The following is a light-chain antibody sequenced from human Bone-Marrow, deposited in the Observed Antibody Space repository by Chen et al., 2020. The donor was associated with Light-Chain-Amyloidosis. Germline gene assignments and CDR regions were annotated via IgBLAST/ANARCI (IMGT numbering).Light chain of an antibody. CDR3: QSADSSGTYEVI. J-gene: IGLJ2*01. V-gene: IGLV3-25*03. CDR1: DLPTKY. Sequence: SYELTHPPSVAVSPGQTASIPCSGDDLPTKYAYWYQQKPGQAPVLVRHSDTERPSGISERFSVSSSGTTATLTISGVQAEDEADYHCQSADSSGTYEVIFGGGTKLTVL. CDR2: SDT.